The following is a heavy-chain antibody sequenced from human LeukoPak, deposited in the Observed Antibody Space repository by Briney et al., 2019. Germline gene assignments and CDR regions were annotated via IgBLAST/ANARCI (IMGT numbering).Heavy chain of an antibody. D-gene: IGHD3-10*01. V-gene: IGHV3-30-3*01. CDR1: GFTFSSYA. CDR3: ARDKSRGASSPYFDY. CDR2: ISYDGSNK. J-gene: IGHJ4*02. Sequence: PGGSLRLSCAASGFTFSSYAMHWVRQAPGKGLEWVAVISYDGSNKYYADSVKGRFTISRDNSKNALYLQMNSLRAEDTAVYYCARDKSRGASSPYFDYWGQGTLVTVSS.